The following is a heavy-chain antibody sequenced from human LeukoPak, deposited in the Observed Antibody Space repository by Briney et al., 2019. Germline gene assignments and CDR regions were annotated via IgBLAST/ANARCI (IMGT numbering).Heavy chain of an antibody. V-gene: IGHV4-59*08. CDR3: ARGPIYPSPSPFDY. D-gene: IGHD2-21*01. CDR2: IFYSGST. J-gene: IGHJ4*02. CDR1: GGSISSYY. Sequence: SETLSLTCTVSGGSISSYYWSWIRQPPGKGLEWIGCIFYSGSTDYNPSLKSRVTISVDTSKNQFSLKLSSVTAADTAVYYCARGPIYPSPSPFDYWGQGTLVTVSS.